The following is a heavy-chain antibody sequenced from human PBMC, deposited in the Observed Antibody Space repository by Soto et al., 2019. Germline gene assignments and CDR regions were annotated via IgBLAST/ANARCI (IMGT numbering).Heavy chain of an antibody. CDR1: GFTLSSYA. CDR2: ISYDGSNK. D-gene: IGHD2-8*01. Sequence: GGSLRLSCAASGFTLSSYAMHWVRQAPGKGLEWVAVISYDGSNKYYADSVKGRFTISRDNSKNTLYLQMNSLRAEDTAVYYCASLLVGCTNGVCYNICENDAFDIWGQGTMVTVSS. J-gene: IGHJ3*02. CDR3: ASLLVGCTNGVCYNICENDAFDI. V-gene: IGHV3-30-3*01.